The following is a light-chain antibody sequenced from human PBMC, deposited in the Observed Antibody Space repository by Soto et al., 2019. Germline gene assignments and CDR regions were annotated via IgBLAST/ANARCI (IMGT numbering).Light chain of an antibody. J-gene: IGKJ2*01. CDR2: AAS. CDR3: QQSFGNVFT. CDR1: QSVNIY. Sequence: DIQMTQSPSSLSASVGDRVTITCRASQSVNIYVNWYQQEPGKAPKLLIYAASNLRRGVPSRFSGGGSGTAFALTISSLQPEDFATYYCQQSFGNVFTFGQGTRLEIK. V-gene: IGKV1-39*01.